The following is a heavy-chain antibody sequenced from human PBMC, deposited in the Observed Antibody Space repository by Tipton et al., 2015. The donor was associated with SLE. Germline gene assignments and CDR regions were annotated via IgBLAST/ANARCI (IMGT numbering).Heavy chain of an antibody. CDR2: IYYSGST. CDR3: ARDHGEYSRRGVFAY. CDR1: GGSISSGSYY. V-gene: IGHV4-39*07. D-gene: IGHD6-6*01. J-gene: IGHJ4*02. Sequence: LRLSCTVSGGSISSGSYYWGWIRQPPGKGLEWIGSIYYSGSTYYNPSLKSRVTISVDTSKNQFSLKLSSVTAADTAVYYCARDHGEYSRRGVFAYWGQGTLVTVSS.